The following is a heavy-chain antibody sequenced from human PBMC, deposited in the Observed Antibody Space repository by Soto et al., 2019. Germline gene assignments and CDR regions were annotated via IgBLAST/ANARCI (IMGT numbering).Heavy chain of an antibody. CDR3: ASPSTSGWNNDAFDI. J-gene: IGHJ3*02. D-gene: IGHD6-19*01. CDR2: IYHSGST. CDR1: SGSISSSNW. Sequence: QVQLQESGPGLVKPSGTLSLTCAVSSGSISSSNWWSWVRQPPGKGLGWIGEIYHSGSTNYNPSLKSRVTISVDKSKNQFSLKLSSVTAADTAVYYCASPSTSGWNNDAFDIWGQGTMVTVSS. V-gene: IGHV4-4*02.